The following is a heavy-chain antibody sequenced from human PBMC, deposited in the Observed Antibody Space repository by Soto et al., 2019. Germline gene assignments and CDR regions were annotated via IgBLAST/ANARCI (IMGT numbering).Heavy chain of an antibody. J-gene: IGHJ6*02. CDR3: GRGAVGGFYYYYGMDV. Sequence: QVQLVQSGAEVKEPGASVKVSCKASGYTFSSYGITWVRQAPGQGLEWMGWISAYNGNINYAQKFQGRVTMTTDTSTNTAYMELRSLRSDDTAVYYCGRGAVGGFYYYYGMDVCGQGTTVTVSS. CDR2: ISAYNGNI. D-gene: IGHD6-19*01. CDR1: GYTFSSYG. V-gene: IGHV1-18*01.